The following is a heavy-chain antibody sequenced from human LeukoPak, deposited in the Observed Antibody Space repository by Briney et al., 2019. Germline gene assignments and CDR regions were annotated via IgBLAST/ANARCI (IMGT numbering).Heavy chain of an antibody. CDR3: ARDIVYGDYLGY. Sequence: GASVKVSCKASGYTFTSYAISWVRQAPGQGLEWMGGIIPIFGTANYAQKFQGRVTITADESTSTAYMELSSLRSEDTAVYYCARDIVYGDYLGYWGQGTLVTVSS. CDR2: IIPIFGTA. J-gene: IGHJ4*02. V-gene: IGHV1-69*13. CDR1: GYTFTSYA. D-gene: IGHD4-17*01.